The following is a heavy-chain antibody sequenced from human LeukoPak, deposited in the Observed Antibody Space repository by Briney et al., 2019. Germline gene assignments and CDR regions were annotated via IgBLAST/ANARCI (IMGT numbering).Heavy chain of an antibody. D-gene: IGHD3-22*01. J-gene: IGHJ3*02. CDR1: GGSISSSSYY. V-gene: IGHV4-39*07. Sequence: SETLSLTCTVSGGSISSSSYYWGWIRQPPGKGLEWIGSIYYSGSTYYNPSLKSRVTISVDTSKNQFSLKLSSVTAADTAVYYCAREPEYYYDSSGSWGIWGQGTMVTVSS. CDR3: AREPEYYYDSSGSWGI. CDR2: IYYSGST.